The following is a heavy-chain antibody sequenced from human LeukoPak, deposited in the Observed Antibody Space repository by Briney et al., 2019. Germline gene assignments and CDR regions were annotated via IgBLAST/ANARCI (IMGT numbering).Heavy chain of an antibody. V-gene: IGHV3-30*02. J-gene: IGHJ4*02. CDR1: GFTFSSYG. CDR2: IRYDGSNK. CDR3: AKPGGYYDSSGYFDY. Sequence: GGSLRLSCAASGFTFSSYGMHWVRQAPGKGLEWVAFIRYDGSNKYYADSVKGRFTISRDNSKNTLYLQMNSLRAEDKAVYYCAKPGGYYDSSGYFDYWGQGTLVTVSS. D-gene: IGHD3-22*01.